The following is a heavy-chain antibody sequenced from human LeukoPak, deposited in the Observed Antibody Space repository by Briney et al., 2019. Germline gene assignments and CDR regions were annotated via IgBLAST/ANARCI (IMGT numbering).Heavy chain of an antibody. D-gene: IGHD3-10*01. V-gene: IGHV1-69*01. CDR2: IIPIFGTA. Sequence: GSSVKVSCKASGGTFSSYAISWVRQAPGQGLEWMGGIIPIFGTANYAQKFQGRVTITADESTSTAYMELSSLRSEDTAVYYCARGPITMVRGVIPYYFDYWGQGTLVTVSS. CDR3: ARGPITMVRGVIPYYFDY. J-gene: IGHJ4*02. CDR1: GGTFSSYA.